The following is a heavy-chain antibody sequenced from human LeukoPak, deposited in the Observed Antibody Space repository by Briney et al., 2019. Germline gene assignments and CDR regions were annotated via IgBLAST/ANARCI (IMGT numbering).Heavy chain of an antibody. D-gene: IGHD3-10*01. J-gene: IGHJ5*02. CDR1: GGSISSYY. Sequence: SETLSLTCTVSGGSISSYYWSWIRQPPGKGLEWIGYIYYSGSTNYNPSLKSRVTISVDTSKNQFSLKLSSVTAADTAVYYCARDYYGSGKGWFDPWGQGTLVTVSS. CDR3: ARDYYGSGKGWFDP. V-gene: IGHV4-59*01. CDR2: IYYSGST.